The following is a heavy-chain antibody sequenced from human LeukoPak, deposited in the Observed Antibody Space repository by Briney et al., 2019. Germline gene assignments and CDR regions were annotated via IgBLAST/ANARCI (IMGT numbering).Heavy chain of an antibody. J-gene: IGHJ5*02. Sequence: SETLSLTCAVYGGSFSGYYWSWIRQPPGKGLEWVGEINHSGSTNYNPSLKSRVTISVDTSKTQFSLKLSSVTAADTAVYYCARSSAQIWFGELFWFDPWGQGTLVTVSS. D-gene: IGHD3-10*01. CDR2: INHSGST. CDR3: ARSSAQIWFGELFWFDP. CDR1: GGSFSGYY. V-gene: IGHV4-34*01.